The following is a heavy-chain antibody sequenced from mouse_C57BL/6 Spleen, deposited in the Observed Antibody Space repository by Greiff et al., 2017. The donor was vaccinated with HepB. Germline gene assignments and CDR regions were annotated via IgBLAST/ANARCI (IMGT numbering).Heavy chain of an antibody. CDR3: ARSDGSPFAY. D-gene: IGHD2-3*01. Sequence: EVMLVESGGGLVKPGGSLKLSCAASGFTFSSYAMSWVRQTPEKRLEWVATISDGGSYTYYPDNVKGRFTISRDNAKNNLYLQMSHLKSEDTAMYYCARSDGSPFAYWGQGTLVTVSA. J-gene: IGHJ3*01. CDR1: GFTFSSYA. CDR2: ISDGGSYT. V-gene: IGHV5-4*03.